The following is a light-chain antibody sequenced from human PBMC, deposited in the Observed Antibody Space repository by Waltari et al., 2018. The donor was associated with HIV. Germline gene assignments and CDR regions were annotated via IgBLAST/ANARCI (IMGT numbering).Light chain of an antibody. J-gene: IGLJ1*01. CDR3: CSYAGTYTYV. Sequence: SALTQPRPVSGSPGQSLTISCSRPARHLGYFAYVSRYHQYPGQAPKVILDEVFHRPSVVPERFTDSKSGIAASLTISGLQDEDAADYYGCSYAGTYTYVFGSGTTVTVL. CDR2: EVF. V-gene: IGLV2-11*01. CDR1: ARHLGYFAY.